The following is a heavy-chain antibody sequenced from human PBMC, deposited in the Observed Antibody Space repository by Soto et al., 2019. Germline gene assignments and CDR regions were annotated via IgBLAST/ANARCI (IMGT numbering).Heavy chain of an antibody. CDR1: GYSFTSYW. V-gene: IGHV5-51*01. D-gene: IGHD7-27*01. CDR2: SYPGDSDT. CDR3: ARRLGTSASWYFDL. J-gene: IGHJ2*01. Sequence: GESLKISCKGSGYSFTSYWIGWVRQMPGKGLEGMGISYPGDSDTRYSPSFQGQVTISADKSICTAYLQWSSLKASATAMYFCARRLGTSASWYFDLWGRGTLVTVSS.